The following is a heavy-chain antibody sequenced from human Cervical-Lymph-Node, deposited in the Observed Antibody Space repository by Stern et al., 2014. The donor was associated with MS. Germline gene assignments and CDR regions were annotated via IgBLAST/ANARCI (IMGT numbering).Heavy chain of an antibody. CDR2: IYPGYSDT. CDR3: ARQTARGDDAFDI. J-gene: IGHJ3*02. V-gene: IGHV5-51*01. CDR1: GFDFTIYS. D-gene: IGHD3-10*01. Sequence: VQLVQSGAEVKKPGESLKISCKSSGFDFTIYSIGWVRQMPGKGLEWMGIIYPGYSDTKSGPSFQGRVTISADKSISTAYLQWSSLKASDTAMYYCARQTARGDDAFDIWGQGTMVTV.